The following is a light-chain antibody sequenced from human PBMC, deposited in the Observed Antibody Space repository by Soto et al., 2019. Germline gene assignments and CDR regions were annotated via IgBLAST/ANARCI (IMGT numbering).Light chain of an antibody. Sequence: QSALTQPRSVSGSPGQSVTISCTGTSSDVGGYNFVSWYQQHPGKVPKLMIYDVTERPSGVPDRFSGSKSGNTASLTIAGLQAEDEADYYCCSYADTYTLVFGGGTKLTVL. CDR3: CSYADTYTLV. V-gene: IGLV2-11*01. J-gene: IGLJ2*01. CDR2: DVT. CDR1: SSDVGGYNF.